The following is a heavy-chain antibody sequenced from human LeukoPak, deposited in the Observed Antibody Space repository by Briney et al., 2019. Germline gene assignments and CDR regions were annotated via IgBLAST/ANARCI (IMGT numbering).Heavy chain of an antibody. V-gene: IGHV3-23*01. J-gene: IGHJ3*01. Sequence: GGSLSLSGAAPGSPFTTLAMTWAGKAPGMGLEWASVIGGGDTDTNYTDSVKGRFTISRDNSKNTVSLQMSSLRPEDTAVYYCAKDSWSGNGIYDPFDLWGQGTVVTVSS. CDR2: IGGGDTDT. CDR1: GSPFTTLA. D-gene: IGHD2-8*01. CDR3: AKDSWSGNGIYDPFDL.